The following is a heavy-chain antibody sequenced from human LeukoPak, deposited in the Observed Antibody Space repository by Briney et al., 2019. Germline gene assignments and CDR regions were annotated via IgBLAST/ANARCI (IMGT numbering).Heavy chain of an antibody. CDR1: GFTFSSYG. V-gene: IGHV3-30*02. J-gene: IGHJ4*02. CDR2: IRYDGSNK. CDR3: AKDSGYSSSWSYFDY. D-gene: IGHD6-13*01. Sequence: PGGSLRLSCAASGFTFSSYGMHWVRQAPGKGLEWVAFIRYDGSNKYYADSVKGRFTISRDNSKNTLYLQMNSLRAEDTAVYYCAKDSGYSSSWSYFDYWGQGTLVTVSS.